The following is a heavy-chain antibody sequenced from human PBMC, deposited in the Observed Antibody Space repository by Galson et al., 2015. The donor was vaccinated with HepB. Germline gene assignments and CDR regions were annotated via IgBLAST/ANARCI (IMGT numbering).Heavy chain of an antibody. CDR2: MNQDGSAR. CDR1: GFTFSSYA. D-gene: IGHD3-3*01. V-gene: IGHV3-7*03. J-gene: IGHJ4*02. CDR3: ARGRGFLIDY. Sequence: SLRLSCAASGFTFSSYAMSWVRQAPGKGLEWVAVMNQDGSARHYVDSVRGRFTISRDNAKNSLYLQLNNLRVEDTAVYFCARGRGFLIDYWGQGTLVSVSS.